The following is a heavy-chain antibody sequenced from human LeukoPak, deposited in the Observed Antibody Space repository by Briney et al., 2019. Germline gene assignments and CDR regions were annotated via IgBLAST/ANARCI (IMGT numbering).Heavy chain of an antibody. Sequence: PGGSLRLSCAASGFTVSSNYMSWVRQAPGKGLEWVSVIYSGGSTYYADSVKGRFTISRDNSKNTLYLQMNSLRAEDTAVYYCAREFVQQLVPRVAFDIWGQGTMVTVSS. V-gene: IGHV3-66*01. J-gene: IGHJ3*02. CDR1: GFTVSSNY. CDR3: AREFVQQLVPRVAFDI. CDR2: IYSGGST. D-gene: IGHD6-13*01.